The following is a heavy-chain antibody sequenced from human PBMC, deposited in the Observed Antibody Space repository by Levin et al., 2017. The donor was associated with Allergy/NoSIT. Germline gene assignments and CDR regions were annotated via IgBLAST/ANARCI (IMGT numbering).Heavy chain of an antibody. D-gene: IGHD4-23*01. CDR3: ARFMTTVVRVRWFDP. V-gene: IGHV4-34*01. Sequence: SQTLSLTCAVYGGSFSGYYWSWIRQPPGKGLEWIGEINHSGSTNYNPSLKSRVTISVDTSKNQFSLKLSSVTAADTAVYYCARFMTTVVRVRWFDPWGQGTLVTVSS. J-gene: IGHJ5*02. CDR2: INHSGST. CDR1: GGSFSGYY.